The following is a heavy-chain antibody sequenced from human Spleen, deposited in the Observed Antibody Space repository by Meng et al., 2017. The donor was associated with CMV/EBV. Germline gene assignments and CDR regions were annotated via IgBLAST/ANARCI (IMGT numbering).Heavy chain of an antibody. V-gene: IGHV1-2*02. J-gene: IGHJ6*02. CDR3: ARGIAHCGDCYLNYYYGLDV. Sequence: ASVKVSCKTSGYSFTGYYMHWVRQAPGQGLEWMGWINPHSGGTNYAQKFQGRVTMTRDTSIGTIYMDLSRLRSDDTAGYYCARGIAHCGDCYLNYYYGLDVWGQGTTVTVSS. D-gene: IGHD2-21*01. CDR2: INPHSGGT. CDR1: GYSFTGYY.